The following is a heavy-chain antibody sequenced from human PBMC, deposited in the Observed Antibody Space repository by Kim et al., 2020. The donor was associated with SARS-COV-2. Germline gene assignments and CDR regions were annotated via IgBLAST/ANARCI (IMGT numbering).Heavy chain of an antibody. D-gene: IGHD1-26*01. CDR3: TRGPPYSASYWEAFDI. V-gene: IGHV3-73*01. CDR1: GLTFSDSA. Sequence: GGSLRLSCTASGLTFSDSAMHWVRQASGKGLEWVGRIRSKSNSYETTYGASVKSRFTISRDDSKNTAYLQMNSLKSEDTALYYCTRGPPYSASYWEAFDIWGQGTMVTVSP. J-gene: IGHJ3*02. CDR2: IRSKSNSYET.